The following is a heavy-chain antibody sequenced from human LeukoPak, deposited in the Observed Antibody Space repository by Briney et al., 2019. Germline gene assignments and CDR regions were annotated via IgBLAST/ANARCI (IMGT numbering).Heavy chain of an antibody. V-gene: IGHV4-34*01. CDR2: INHSGYT. Sequence: SETLSLTCNVYGGSLNSYYWSWIRQPPGKGLEWIGEINHSGYTNYNPSLKSRVTISVDTATKQFSLKMMSVTAADTAVYYCASMRMDANWFDHWGQGTLVTVSS. J-gene: IGHJ5*02. D-gene: IGHD2-2*01. CDR3: ASMRMDANWFDH. CDR1: GGSLNSYY.